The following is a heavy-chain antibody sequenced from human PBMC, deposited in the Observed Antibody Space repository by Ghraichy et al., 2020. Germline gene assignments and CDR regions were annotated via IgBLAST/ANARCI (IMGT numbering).Heavy chain of an antibody. CDR3: ARGPGYCSSTSCYYYYYGMGV. CDR2: INHSGST. Sequence: SETLSLTCAVYGGSFSGYYWSWIRQPPGKGLEWIGEINHSGSTNYNPSLKSRVTISVDTSKNQFSLKLSSVTAADSSVYYCARGPGYCSSTSCYYYYYGMGVWGQGTTGTVSS. CDR1: GGSFSGYY. J-gene: IGHJ6*02. V-gene: IGHV4-34*01. D-gene: IGHD2-2*01.